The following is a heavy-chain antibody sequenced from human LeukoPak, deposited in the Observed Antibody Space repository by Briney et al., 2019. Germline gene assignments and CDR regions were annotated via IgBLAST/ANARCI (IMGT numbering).Heavy chain of an antibody. CDR2: ISYDGSNK. D-gene: IGHD1-26*01. Sequence: GRSLRLSCAASGFTFSSYAMHWVRQAPGKGLEWVAVISYDGSNKYYADSVKGRFTISRDNSKNTLYLQMNSLRAEDTAVYYCARDREPRQALDYWGQGTLVTVSS. CDR1: GFTFSSYA. V-gene: IGHV3-30-3*01. CDR3: ARDREPRQALDY. J-gene: IGHJ4*02.